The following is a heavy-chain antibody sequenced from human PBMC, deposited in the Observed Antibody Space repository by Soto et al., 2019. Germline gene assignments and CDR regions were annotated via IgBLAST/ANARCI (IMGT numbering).Heavy chain of an antibody. J-gene: IGHJ4*02. CDR2: ISGSGGST. Sequence: EVQLLESGGGLVQPGGSLRLSCAASGFTFSSYAMSWVRQAPGKGLEWVSAISGSGGSTFYADSVKGRFTISRDSSKNTLYLQMNSLRAEDTAVYYCAKDRGAIPGDFDYWGQGTLVTVSS. CDR3: AKDRGAIPGDFDY. CDR1: GFTFSSYA. V-gene: IGHV3-23*01. D-gene: IGHD2-2*01.